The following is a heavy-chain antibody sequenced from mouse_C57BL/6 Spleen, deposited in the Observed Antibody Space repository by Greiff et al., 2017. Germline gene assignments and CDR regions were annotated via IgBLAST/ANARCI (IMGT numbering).Heavy chain of an antibody. CDR1: GFTFSSYA. V-gene: IGHV5-4*01. CDR2: ISDGGSYT. Sequence: EVQVVESGGGLVKPGGSLKLSCAASGFTFSSYAMSWVRQTPEKRLEWVATISDGGSYTYYPDNVKGRFTISRDNAKNNLYLQMSHLKSEDTAMYYCARGDDGYSYYFDDWGQGTTLTVSS. CDR3: ARGDDGYSYYFDD. D-gene: IGHD2-3*01. J-gene: IGHJ2*01.